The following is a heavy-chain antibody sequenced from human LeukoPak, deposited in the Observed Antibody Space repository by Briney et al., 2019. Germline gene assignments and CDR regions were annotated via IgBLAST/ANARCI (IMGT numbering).Heavy chain of an antibody. Sequence: SETLSLTCAVYGGSFTAYYWSVIRPPPGKGLEWIGEINHSGSINYNPSLKSRVTTSVDTSKNQFSLKLSSVTAADTAVYYCAMVVWGSYFDYWGQGTLVTVSS. CDR1: GGSFTAYY. D-gene: IGHD3-16*01. CDR2: INHSGSI. J-gene: IGHJ4*02. V-gene: IGHV4-34*01. CDR3: AMVVWGSYFDY.